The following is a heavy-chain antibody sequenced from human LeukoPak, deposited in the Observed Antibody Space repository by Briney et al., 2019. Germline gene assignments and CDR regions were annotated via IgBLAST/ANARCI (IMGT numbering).Heavy chain of an antibody. CDR1: GFTFSSYA. CDR2: ISDSGGST. Sequence: GGSLRLSCAASGFTFSSYAMSWFRQAPGKGLEWVSTISDSGGSTYYADSVKGRFTISRDNSKNTLYLQMNSLRAEDTALYYCAKDDRGVVVIAIRYWGQGTLVTVSS. J-gene: IGHJ4*02. CDR3: AKDDRGVVVIAIRY. D-gene: IGHD2-21*01. V-gene: IGHV3-23*01.